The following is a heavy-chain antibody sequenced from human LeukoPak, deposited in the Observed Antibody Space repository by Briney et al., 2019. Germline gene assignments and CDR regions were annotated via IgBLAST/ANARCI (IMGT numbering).Heavy chain of an antibody. D-gene: IGHD1-26*01. CDR1: GFTCINAW. CDR2: IKAKAHGGTI. V-gene: IGHV3-15*01. J-gene: IGHJ4*02. Sequence: GGSLRRSCAASGFTCINAWMAWIRQAPGKGREWGGRIKAKAHGGTIEYAAPVKGRFTISRDDSKNTLYLQMNSLKTEDTAVYYCTTDGVGVEGATYDNWGQGTLVTVSS. CDR3: TTDGVGVEGATYDN.